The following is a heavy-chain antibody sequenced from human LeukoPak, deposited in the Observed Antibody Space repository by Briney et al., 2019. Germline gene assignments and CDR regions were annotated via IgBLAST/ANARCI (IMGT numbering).Heavy chain of an antibody. CDR2: ISSSSSYI. J-gene: IGHJ4*02. D-gene: IGHD2-2*01. V-gene: IGHV3-21*01. CDR3: ASSTSSTSEYDY. CDR1: GFTFSSYS. Sequence: GGSLRLSCAASGFTFSSYSMNWVRQAPGKGLEWVSSISSSSSYIYYADSVKGRFTISRDNAKNSLYPQMNSLRAEDTAVYYCASSTSSTSEYDYWGQGTLVTVSS.